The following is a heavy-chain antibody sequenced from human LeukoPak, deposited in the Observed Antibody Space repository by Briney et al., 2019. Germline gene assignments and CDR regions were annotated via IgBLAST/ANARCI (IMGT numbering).Heavy chain of an antibody. CDR3: ARNPYYYTSGSYYNSALDI. J-gene: IGHJ3*02. Sequence: SETLSLTCTVSGGSISSYYWSWIRQPPGKGLEWIGYIYYSGSTNYNPSLKSRVTISVDTSKNHFSLKLSSVTAADTAVYYCARNPYYYTSGSYYNSALDIWGQGTMVTVSS. D-gene: IGHD3-10*01. CDR2: IYYSGST. V-gene: IGHV4-59*08. CDR1: GGSISSYY.